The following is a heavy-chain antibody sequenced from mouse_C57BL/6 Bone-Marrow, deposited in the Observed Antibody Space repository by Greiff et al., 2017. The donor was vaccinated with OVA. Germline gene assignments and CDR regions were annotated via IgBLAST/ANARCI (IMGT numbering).Heavy chain of an antibody. D-gene: IGHD2-3*01. V-gene: IGHV1-19*01. CDR1: GYTFTDYY. CDR3: ACYDGYSWFAY. Sequence: EVQLQQSGPVLVKPGASVKMSCKASGYTFTDYYMNWVKQSHGKSLEWIGVINPYNGGTSYNQKFKGKATLTVDKSSSTAYMELNSLTSEDSAVYYCACYDGYSWFAYWGQGTLVTVSA. CDR2: INPYNGGT. J-gene: IGHJ3*01.